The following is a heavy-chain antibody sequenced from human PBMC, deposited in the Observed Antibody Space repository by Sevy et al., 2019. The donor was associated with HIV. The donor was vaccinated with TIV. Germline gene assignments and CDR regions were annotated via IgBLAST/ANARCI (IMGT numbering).Heavy chain of an antibody. CDR3: ARTAVKYYYDSSGYEFDY. D-gene: IGHD3-22*01. Sequence: ASVKVSCKASGYTFTSYGISWVRQAPGQGLEWMGWISAYNGNTNYAQKRQGRVTMTTDTSTSTAYMELRSLRSDDTAVYYCARTAVKYYYDSSGYEFDYWGQGTLVTVSS. CDR2: ISAYNGNT. CDR1: GYTFTSYG. J-gene: IGHJ4*02. V-gene: IGHV1-18*01.